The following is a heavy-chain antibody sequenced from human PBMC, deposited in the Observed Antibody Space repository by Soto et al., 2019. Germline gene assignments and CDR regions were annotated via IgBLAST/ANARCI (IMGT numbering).Heavy chain of an antibody. CDR1: GFTFSSYG. J-gene: IGHJ6*02. CDR3: ARDRSGYDHSMDV. D-gene: IGHD5-12*01. CDR2: IWYDGSNK. V-gene: IGHV3-33*01. Sequence: GGSLRLSCAASGFTFSSYGMHWVRQAPGKGLEWVAIIWYDGSNKYYGDSVKGRFTISRDNSKNTLYLQTNSLRAEDTAVYYCARDRSGYDHSMDVWGQGTTVTVSS.